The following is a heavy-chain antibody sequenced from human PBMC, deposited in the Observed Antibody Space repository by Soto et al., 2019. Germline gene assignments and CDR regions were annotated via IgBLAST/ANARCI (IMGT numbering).Heavy chain of an antibody. J-gene: IGHJ3*02. Sequence: EELLVESGGGFVQPGGSLRLSCAASGFTFSPYSMSWVRQAPGKGLEWISYIDSASSSIHYSDSVKGRFTISRDNAKSSLWLQMNRLRDEDTAVYYCVRDRMWEQWLGPHDAFEIWGQGTMVTVSS. CDR3: VRDRMWEQWLGPHDAFEI. CDR2: IDSASSSI. CDR1: GFTFSPYS. D-gene: IGHD6-19*01. V-gene: IGHV3-48*02.